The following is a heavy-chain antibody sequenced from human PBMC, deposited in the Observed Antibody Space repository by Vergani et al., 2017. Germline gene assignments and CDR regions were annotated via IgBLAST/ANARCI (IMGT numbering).Heavy chain of an antibody. Sequence: QVQLVQSGAEVKKPGSSVKVSCKASGGTFSSYAISWVRQAPGQGLEWMGGIIPIFGTANYAQKFQGRVTITADESTSTAYMELSSLRSEDTAVYYCASSSGAYCGGDCYSGGGYWGQGTLVTVSS. CDR2: IIPIFGTA. J-gene: IGHJ4*02. CDR1: GGTFSSYA. V-gene: IGHV1-69*01. D-gene: IGHD2-21*02. CDR3: ASSSGAYCGGDCYSGGGY.